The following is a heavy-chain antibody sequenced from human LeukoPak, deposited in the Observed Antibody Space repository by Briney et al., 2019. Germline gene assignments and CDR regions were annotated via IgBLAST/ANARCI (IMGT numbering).Heavy chain of an antibody. CDR1: GFSLSDYF. CDR3: ARGSRAIVSTKFARWRYMDV. D-gene: IGHD5/OR15-5a*01. V-gene: IGHV3-11*04. CDR2: ISNGGSRI. J-gene: IGHJ6*03. Sequence: PGGSLRLSCAVSGFSLSDYFMSWVRQAPGKGLEWVSYISNGGSRIFYADSVKGRFTIFRDNARNSLYLQMNSLRAEDTALYYCARGSRAIVSTKFARWRYMDVWGKGSTVTVSS.